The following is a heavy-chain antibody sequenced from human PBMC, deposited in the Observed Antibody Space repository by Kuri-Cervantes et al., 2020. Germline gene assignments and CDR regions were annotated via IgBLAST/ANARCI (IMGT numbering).Heavy chain of an antibody. D-gene: IGHD2-15*01. CDR3: ARICSGGSCSYYYMDV. Sequence: ASVKVSCKASGYTFTSYAMHWVRQAPGQRLEWMGWINAGNGNTKYSQKFQGRVTITTDESTSTAYMELSSLRPEDTAVYYCARICSGGSCSYYYMDVWGKGTTVTVSS. J-gene: IGHJ6*03. CDR2: INAGNGNT. CDR1: GYTFTSYA. V-gene: IGHV1-3*01.